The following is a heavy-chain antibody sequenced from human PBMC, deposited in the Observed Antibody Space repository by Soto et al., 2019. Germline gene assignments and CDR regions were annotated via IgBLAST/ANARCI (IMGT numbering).Heavy chain of an antibody. Sequence: VNLVQSGAEVKKPGSSVKVSCKASGDSFSSLSLNWVRQAPGQGLEWVGGIIPVVGTGTYAQKFQDRVTITADKSTSTVYMELTSLTSEETAVYYCAREIEPMGGPFDFWGQGTLVTVSS. D-gene: IGHD2-15*01. J-gene: IGHJ4*02. CDR1: GDSFSSLS. V-gene: IGHV1-69*06. CDR2: IIPVVGTG. CDR3: AREIEPMGGPFDF.